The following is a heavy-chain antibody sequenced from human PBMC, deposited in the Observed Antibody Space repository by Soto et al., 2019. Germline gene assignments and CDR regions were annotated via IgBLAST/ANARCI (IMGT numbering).Heavy chain of an antibody. V-gene: IGHV1-46*01. CDR2: INPRDGST. CDR1: GYTLTNYY. D-gene: IGHD3-3*01. CDR3: ARADNDLWSGYETSVDDYFGMDV. Sequence: QVQLVQSGAEVKKPGASVKVSCQASGYTLTNYYLHWVRQGPGQGLEWMGIINPRDGSTEYQQKCQGRVTMTSETATNRVYLELSTLTSADTAVYYCARADNDLWSGYETSVDDYFGMDVWGQGTTVTVSS. J-gene: IGHJ6*02.